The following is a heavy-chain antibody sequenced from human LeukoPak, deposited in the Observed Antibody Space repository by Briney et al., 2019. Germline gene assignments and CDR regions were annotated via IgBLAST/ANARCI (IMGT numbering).Heavy chain of an antibody. CDR2: ISYDGSNK. CDR3: ARASYGSSYYYYYYMDV. D-gene: IGHD5-18*01. V-gene: IGHV3-30-3*01. CDR1: GFTFSSYA. Sequence: GGSLRLSCAASGFTFSSYAMPWVRQAPGKGLEWVAVISYDGSNKYYADSVKGRFTISRDNSKNTLYLQMNSLRAEDTAVYYCARASYGSSYYYYYYMDVWGKGTTVTVSS. J-gene: IGHJ6*03.